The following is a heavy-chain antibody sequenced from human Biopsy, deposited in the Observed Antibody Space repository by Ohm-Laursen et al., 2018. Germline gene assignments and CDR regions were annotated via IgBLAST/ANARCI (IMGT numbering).Heavy chain of an antibody. CDR2: MNPNSGNT. V-gene: IGHV1-8*01. CDR1: GYTFTSYD. D-gene: IGHD3-10*01. J-gene: IGHJ6*02. Sequence: GASVKVSCKASGYTFTSYDINWVRQATGQGLEWMGWMNPNSGNTDYAQKFQGRVTMTRNTSISTAYMELNSLRSADTAVYYCARGSFWFGGNYYYYGMDVWGQGTTVTVSS. CDR3: ARGSFWFGGNYYYYGMDV.